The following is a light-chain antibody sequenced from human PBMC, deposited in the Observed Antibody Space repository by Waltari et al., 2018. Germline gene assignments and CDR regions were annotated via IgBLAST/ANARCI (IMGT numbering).Light chain of an antibody. J-gene: IGLJ2*01. Sequence: QSVLTQPPSTSGTPGQRVTISCSGSSSNIGTNAVSWYQHLPGTAPRLLSYSNSQRPAGVPDRFSGSKSGTSASLAISGRQSEDEADYYCSSWDNNRDGAVIFGGGTKVTVL. V-gene: IGLV1-44*01. CDR2: SNS. CDR3: SSWDNNRDGAVI. CDR1: SSNIGTNA.